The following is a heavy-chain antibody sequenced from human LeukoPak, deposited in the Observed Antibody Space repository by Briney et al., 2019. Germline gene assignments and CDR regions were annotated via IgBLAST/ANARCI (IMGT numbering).Heavy chain of an antibody. CDR2: XSGSGGNT. V-gene: IGHV3-23*01. J-gene: IGHJ4*02. CDR1: GFTFSSYA. CDR3: ARGMSATSGYLELEY. D-gene: IGHD3-22*01. Sequence: GGSLRLSCAASGFTFSSYAMSWVRQSPGKGLEWVSAXSGSGGNTYSADSVKGRCTISRDNSKKTLFLHMNSLRAEDTAVYYCARGMSATSGYLELEYWGQGTLVTVST.